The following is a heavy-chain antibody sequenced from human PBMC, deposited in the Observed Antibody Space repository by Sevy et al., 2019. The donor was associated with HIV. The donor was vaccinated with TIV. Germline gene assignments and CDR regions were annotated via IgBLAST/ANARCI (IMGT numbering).Heavy chain of an antibody. CDR3: ARDFVVGSSGPNWFDP. CDR2: ISAYNGNT. CDR1: GYTFTNYG. Sequence: ASVKVSCKASGYTFTNYGISWVRQAPGQGLEWMGWISAYNGNTNYAQKLQDRVTMTTDTSTSTAYMELRSLRSDDTAIYYCARDFVVGSSGPNWFDPWGQRTLVTDSS. J-gene: IGHJ5*02. V-gene: IGHV1-18*01. D-gene: IGHD2-21*01.